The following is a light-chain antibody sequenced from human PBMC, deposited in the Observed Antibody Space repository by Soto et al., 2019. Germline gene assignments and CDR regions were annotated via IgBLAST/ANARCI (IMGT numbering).Light chain of an antibody. CDR2: ADN. CDR3: QSYDSSLHVV. J-gene: IGLJ2*01. CDR1: SSSIGAGYG. Sequence: QSVLTQPPSVSGAPGQRVTISCTGSSSSIGAGYGVHWYQQFPGTAPRLLIYADNNRPSGVPERFSGSKSGSSASLAITGLLAVDEADYYCQSYDSSLHVVFGGGTKVTVL. V-gene: IGLV1-40*01.